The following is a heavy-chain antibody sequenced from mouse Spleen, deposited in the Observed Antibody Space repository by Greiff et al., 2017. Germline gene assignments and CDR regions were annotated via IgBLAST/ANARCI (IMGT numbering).Heavy chain of an antibody. J-gene: IGHJ3*01. CDR3: ARDEHGNYGFAY. CDR2: IRSGGSYT. Sequence: EVQRVESGGGLVKPGGSLKLSCAASGFTFSSYAMSWVRQSPEKRLEWVAAIRSGGSYTYYPDTVTGRFTISRDNAKKTLYLEMSSLRSEDTSMYYCARDEHGNYGFAYWGQGTLVTVSA. CDR1: GFTFSSYA. V-gene: IGHV5-9-4*01. D-gene: IGHD2-1*01.